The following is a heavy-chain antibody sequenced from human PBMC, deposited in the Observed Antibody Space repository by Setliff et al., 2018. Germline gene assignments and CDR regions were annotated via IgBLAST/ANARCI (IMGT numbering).Heavy chain of an antibody. D-gene: IGHD5-18*01. CDR2: IHYSGST. J-gene: IGHJ4*02. CDR1: GGSISTFY. Sequence: SETLSLTCTVSGGSISTFYWSWIRQSPEKGLEWIAYIHYSGSTNQNPSLKSRVTISLDTPKNQFSLKLSYMTAADTAVYYCARAPLESGYNYGQGHYFDYWGQGTLVTVSS. V-gene: IGHV4-59*01. CDR3: ARAPLESGYNYGQGHYFDY.